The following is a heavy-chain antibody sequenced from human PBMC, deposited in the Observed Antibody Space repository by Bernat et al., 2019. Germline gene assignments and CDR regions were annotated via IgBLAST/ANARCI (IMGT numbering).Heavy chain of an antibody. D-gene: IGHD3-9*01. J-gene: IGHJ4*02. CDR3: ARHDLIGYYQLGWRFDC. V-gene: IGHV4-39*01. CDR2: VYYSGST. Sequence: QLQLQESGPGLVKPSETLSLTCTAPGGSISSGRTYYWGWIRQPPGKGLEWIGSVYYSGSTYYNPSLKSRVTTSVDTSKNQFSLKLRSVTAADTAVYYCARHDLIGYYQLGWRFDCWGQGTLVTVSS. CDR1: GGSISSGRTYY.